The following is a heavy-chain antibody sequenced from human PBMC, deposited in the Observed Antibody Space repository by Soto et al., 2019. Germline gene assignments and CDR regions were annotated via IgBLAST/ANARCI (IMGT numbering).Heavy chain of an antibody. CDR3: AKDIRSSGWTDAFDI. J-gene: IGHJ3*02. Sequence: SLRLSCAASGFTFDDYAMHWVRQAPGKGLEWVPGISWNSGSIGYADSVKGRFTISRDNAKNSLYLQMNSLRAEDTALYYCAKDIRSSGWTDAFDIWGQGTMVTVSS. V-gene: IGHV3-9*01. CDR2: ISWNSGSI. CDR1: GFTFDDYA. D-gene: IGHD6-19*01.